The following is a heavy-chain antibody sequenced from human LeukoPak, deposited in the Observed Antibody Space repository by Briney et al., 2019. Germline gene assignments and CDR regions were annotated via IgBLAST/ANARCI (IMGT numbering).Heavy chain of an antibody. D-gene: IGHD3-10*01. CDR1: GGSFSGYY. Sequence: SETLSLTCAVYGGSFSGYYWSWIRQPPGKGLEWIGEINHSGSTNYNPSLKSRVTISVDTSKNQFSLKLSSVTAADTAVYYCATLSGPSSYFDYWGQGTLVTVSS. J-gene: IGHJ4*02. CDR2: INHSGST. CDR3: ATLSGPSSYFDY. V-gene: IGHV4-34*01.